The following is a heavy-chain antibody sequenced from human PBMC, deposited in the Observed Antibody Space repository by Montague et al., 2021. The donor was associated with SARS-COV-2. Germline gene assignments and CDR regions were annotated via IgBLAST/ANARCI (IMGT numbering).Heavy chain of an antibody. D-gene: IGHD1-26*01. Sequence: SETLSLTCTVSGGSVSSDTHNWAWIRQPPGKGLEWIASIFYKGNTYYNPSLRSRFTISINTSKNQFFLRVASVTAADTAVYYCAIQGGSNYGWFDPWGQGTLVTVSA. V-gene: IGHV4-39*01. CDR2: IFYKGNT. CDR1: GGSVSSDTHN. CDR3: AIQGGSNYGWFDP. J-gene: IGHJ5*02.